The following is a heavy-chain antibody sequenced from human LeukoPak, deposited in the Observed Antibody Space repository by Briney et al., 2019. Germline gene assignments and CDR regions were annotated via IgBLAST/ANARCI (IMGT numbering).Heavy chain of an antibody. V-gene: IGHV4-59*01. CDR2: IYYSGST. CDR3: ARDAPDILTGYYPTGFDP. J-gene: IGHJ5*02. CDR1: GGSISSYY. Sequence: KSSETLSLTCTVSGGSISSYYWSWIRQPPGKGLEWIGYIYYSGSTNYNPSLKSRVTISVDTSKNQFSLKLSSVTAADTAVYYCARDAPDILTGYYPTGFDPWGQGTLVTVSS. D-gene: IGHD3-9*01.